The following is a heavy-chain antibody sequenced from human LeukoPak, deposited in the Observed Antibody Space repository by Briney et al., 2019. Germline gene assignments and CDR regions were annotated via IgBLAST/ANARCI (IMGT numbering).Heavy chain of an antibody. Sequence: PSETLSLTCTVSGGSISSSSYYWGWIRQPPGKGLEWVGSIYHSGSTYYNPSLKSRVTISVDTSKNQFSLKLSSVTAADTAVYYCATWGILTGYYNVDYYFDYWGQGTLVTVSS. CDR2: IYHSGST. V-gene: IGHV4-39*07. D-gene: IGHD3-9*01. J-gene: IGHJ4*02. CDR3: ATWGILTGYYNVDYYFDY. CDR1: GGSISSSSYY.